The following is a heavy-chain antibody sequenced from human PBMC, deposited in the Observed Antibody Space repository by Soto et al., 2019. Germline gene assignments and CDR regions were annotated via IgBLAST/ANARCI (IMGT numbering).Heavy chain of an antibody. Sequence: EVQLVESGGGLVQPGGSLRLSCEASGITVSSNFMTWVRQAPGKGLEWVSVIHSGGSTYSANSVKGRITISRDNSKNTVYLQMNSLRAEDTAAYYCARLVAAVPGHYYFDYRGQGTLVTVSS. J-gene: IGHJ4*02. D-gene: IGHD6-19*01. CDR3: ARLVAAVPGHYYFDY. CDR1: GITVSSNF. V-gene: IGHV3-66*04. CDR2: IHSGGST.